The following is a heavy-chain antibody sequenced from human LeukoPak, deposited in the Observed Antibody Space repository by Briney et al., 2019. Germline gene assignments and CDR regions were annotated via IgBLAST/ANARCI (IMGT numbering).Heavy chain of an antibody. V-gene: IGHV4-4*07. J-gene: IGHJ5*02. CDR3: ARAPTGTGGWNWFDP. CDR1: GGSISSYY. CDR2: IYPSGST. Sequence: SETLFLTCTVSGGSISSYYWSWIRQPAGKGLELIGRIYPSGSTNYNPSLKSRVTMSVDTSKNQFSLKLSPVTAADTAVYYCARAPTGTGGWNWFDPWGQGTLVTVSS. D-gene: IGHD1-1*01.